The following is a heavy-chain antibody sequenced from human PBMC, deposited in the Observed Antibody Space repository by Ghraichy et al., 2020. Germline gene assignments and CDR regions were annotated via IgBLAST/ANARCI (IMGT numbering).Heavy chain of an antibody. V-gene: IGHV3-21*01. CDR1: GFTFSSYS. CDR2: ISSSSSYI. CDR3: ARGSYLSISVPHPYY. Sequence: GGSLRLSCAASGFTFSSYSMNWVRQAPGKGLEWVSSISSSSSYIYYADSVKGRFTISRDNAKNSLYLQMNSLRAEDTAVYYCARGSYLSISVPHPYYWGQGTMVTVSS. J-gene: IGHJ4*02. D-gene: IGHD2-2*01.